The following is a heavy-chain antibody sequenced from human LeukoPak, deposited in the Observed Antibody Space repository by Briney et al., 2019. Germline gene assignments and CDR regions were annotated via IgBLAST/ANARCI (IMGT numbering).Heavy chain of an antibody. CDR2: ISYDGSNK. D-gene: IGHD3-10*01. J-gene: IGHJ6*04. CDR3: ARDYYGSGSYYNVPHYGMDV. CDR1: GFTSSSYA. V-gene: IGHV3-30*04. Sequence: GGSLRLSCAASGFTSSSYAMHWVRQAPGKGLEWVAVISYDGSNKYYADSVKGRFTISRDNSKNTLYLQMNSLRAEDTAVYYCARDYYGSGSYYNVPHYGMDVWGKGTTVTVSS.